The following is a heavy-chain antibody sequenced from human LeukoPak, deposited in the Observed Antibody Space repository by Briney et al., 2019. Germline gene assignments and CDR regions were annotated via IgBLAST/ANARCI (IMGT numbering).Heavy chain of an antibody. CDR1: GFTFSSDS. V-gene: IGHV3-23*01. Sequence: PGGSLRLSCAASGFTFSSDSMNWVRQAPGKGLEWVSGSSSIGGRIYYADSVKGRFTVTRDNSRNTLHLQMNSLRVEDTGVYYCAKDDAWGRFYHWGQGTLVTVSS. CDR2: SSSIGGRI. J-gene: IGHJ1*01. CDR3: AKDDAWGRFYH. D-gene: IGHD3-16*01.